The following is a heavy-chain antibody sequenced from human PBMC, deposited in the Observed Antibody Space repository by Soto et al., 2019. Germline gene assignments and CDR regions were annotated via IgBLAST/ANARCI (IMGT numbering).Heavy chain of an antibody. J-gene: IGHJ4*02. CDR1: GDTLNNYA. Sequence: QVQLVQSGAEVKKPGSSVKVSCKASGDTLNNYAINWVRQAPGQGLEWMGGILPIFKTPTYAQKFQGRVTIAADESTRTAYMEVSSLRSDDTAVYFCATLASGVYFFQYWGQGTLVTVSS. D-gene: IGHD2-8*01. V-gene: IGHV1-69*01. CDR2: ILPIFKTP. CDR3: ATLASGVYFFQY.